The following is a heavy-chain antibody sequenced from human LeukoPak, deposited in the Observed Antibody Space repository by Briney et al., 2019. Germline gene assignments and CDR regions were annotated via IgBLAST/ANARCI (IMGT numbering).Heavy chain of an antibody. CDR2: GGST. Sequence: GGSTYYADSVKGRFTISRDNSKNTLYLQMNSLRAEDAAVYYCAKFGRRDGYNWNDAFDIWGQGTMVTVSS. J-gene: IGHJ3*02. V-gene: IGHV3-23*01. CDR3: AKFGRRDGYNWNDAFDI. D-gene: IGHD5-24*01.